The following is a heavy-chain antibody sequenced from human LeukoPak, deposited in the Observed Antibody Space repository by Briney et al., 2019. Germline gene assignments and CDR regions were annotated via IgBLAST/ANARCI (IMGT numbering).Heavy chain of an antibody. CDR3: ASYYGSGNLYYFDY. CDR2: IYYSGST. Sequence: SETLSLTCTVSGGSISSGGYYWSWIRQHPGKGLEWIGYIYYSGSTYYNPSLKSRVTISVDTSKDQFSLKLSSVTAADTAVYYCASYYGSGNLYYFDYWGQGTLVTVSS. J-gene: IGHJ4*02. V-gene: IGHV4-31*03. D-gene: IGHD3-10*01. CDR1: GGSISSGGYY.